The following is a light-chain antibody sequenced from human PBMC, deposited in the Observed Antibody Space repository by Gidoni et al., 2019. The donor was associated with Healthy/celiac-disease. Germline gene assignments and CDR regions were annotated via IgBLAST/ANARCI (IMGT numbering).Light chain of an antibody. J-gene: IGKJ4*01. V-gene: IGKV2-28*01. CDR3: MQAQRVST. CDR2: LGS. CDR1: QSLLHSNGYNY. Sequence: VMPHARLSVPVTPGEPASISCRSSQSLLHSNGYNYLDWYLQKPGQSLQLLIYLGSNRASGGPDRFSVSGSGTDFTGKNSRVEGEDVGVYYFMQAQRVSTFGGGTKVEIK.